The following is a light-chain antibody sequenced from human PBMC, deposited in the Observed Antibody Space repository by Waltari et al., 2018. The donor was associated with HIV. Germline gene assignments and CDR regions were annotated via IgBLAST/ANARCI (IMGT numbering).Light chain of an antibody. CDR2: SNN. V-gene: IGLV1-44*01. CDR3: AAWHDSLNGSWV. CDR1: SSKIGSNT. J-gene: IGLJ3*02. Sequence: QSVLTQPPSASGTPGQRVTISCSGSSSKIGSNTVNWYQQLPGTAPKLLIYSNNSRPSGVPDRFSGSKSGTAASLASSGLQSEDEADYYCAAWHDSLNGSWVFGGGTKLTVL.